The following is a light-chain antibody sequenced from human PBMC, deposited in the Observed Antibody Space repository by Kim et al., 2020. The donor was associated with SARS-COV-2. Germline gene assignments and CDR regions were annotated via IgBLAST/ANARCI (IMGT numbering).Light chain of an antibody. CDR1: QKVGTK. V-gene: IGKV3-15*01. CDR2: DAS. CDR3: QQYHNWPPIT. Sequence: PGERAARSCKSSQKVGTKLAWYQQKPGQAPRLLIYDASTRASGIPDRFFGSGSGTEFTLIIGRLQSEDFALYYCQQYHNWPPITFGQGTRLEIK. J-gene: IGKJ5*01.